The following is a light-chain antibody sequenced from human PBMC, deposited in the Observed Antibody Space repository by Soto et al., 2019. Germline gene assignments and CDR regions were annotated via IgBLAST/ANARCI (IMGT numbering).Light chain of an antibody. J-gene: IGKJ4*01. CDR2: GAT. Sequence: EIVWTQSQGTLSLSPGERATLSCRASQSVSSSYLAWYQQKPGQAPSLLIYGATSRATGIPDRFSGSESGTDFTLTISRLEPEDCAVYYCQQYGSSPLTFGGGTRVEIK. CDR3: QQYGSSPLT. V-gene: IGKV3-20*01. CDR1: QSVSSSY.